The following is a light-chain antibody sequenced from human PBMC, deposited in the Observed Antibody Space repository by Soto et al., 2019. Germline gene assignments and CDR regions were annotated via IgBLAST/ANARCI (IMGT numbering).Light chain of an antibody. V-gene: IGLV1-51*01. Sequence: QSVLTQPPSVSAAPGQKVTISCSGRSSNIGNNYVSWYQQLPGTAPKLLIYDNNKRPSGIPDRFSGSKSGTSATLGITGLQTGDEADYYCGTWDSSLSVVVFGGGIKLTVL. CDR1: SSNIGNNY. CDR2: DNN. CDR3: GTWDSSLSVVV. J-gene: IGLJ2*01.